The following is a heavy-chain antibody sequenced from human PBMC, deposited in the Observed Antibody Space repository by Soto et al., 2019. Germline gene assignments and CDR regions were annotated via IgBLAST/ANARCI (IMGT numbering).Heavy chain of an antibody. CDR1: GGSFSGYY. Sequence: SETLSLTCAVYGGSFSGYYWSWIRQPPGKGLEWIGEINHSGSTNYNPSLKSRVTISVDTSKNQFSLKLSSVTAADTAVYYCARVDVVVPAARHDAFDIWGQGTMVT. CDR3: ARVDVVVPAARHDAFDI. V-gene: IGHV4-34*01. CDR2: INHSGST. J-gene: IGHJ3*02. D-gene: IGHD2-2*01.